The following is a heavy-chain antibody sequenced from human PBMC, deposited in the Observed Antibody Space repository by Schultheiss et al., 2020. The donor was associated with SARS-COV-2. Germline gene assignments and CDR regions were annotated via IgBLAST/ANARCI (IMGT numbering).Heavy chain of an antibody. Sequence: SETLSLTCTVSGGSISSSSYYWGWIRQPPGKGLEWIGSIYYSGSTYYNPSLKSRVTISVDTSKNQFSLKLSSVTAADTAVYYCARNLYDLGWFDPWGQGTLVTVSS. D-gene: IGHD3-3*01. J-gene: IGHJ5*02. V-gene: IGHV4-39*01. CDR1: GGSISSSSYY. CDR3: ARNLYDLGWFDP. CDR2: IYYSGST.